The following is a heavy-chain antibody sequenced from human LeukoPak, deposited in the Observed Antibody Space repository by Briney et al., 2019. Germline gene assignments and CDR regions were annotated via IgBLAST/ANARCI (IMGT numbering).Heavy chain of an antibody. CDR3: ARHSDVIGAI. D-gene: IGHD3-10*01. J-gene: IGHJ4*02. CDR1: GYTFTHQW. CDR2: IYPRDSDT. Sequence: GESLKISCEASGYTFTHQWIGWVRQMAGRGLEWVGIIYPRDSDTRYSPSFQGHVTISADTSINTAYLGWSSLEASDTAMYYCARHSDVIGAIWGQGTLVTVSS. V-gene: IGHV5-51*01.